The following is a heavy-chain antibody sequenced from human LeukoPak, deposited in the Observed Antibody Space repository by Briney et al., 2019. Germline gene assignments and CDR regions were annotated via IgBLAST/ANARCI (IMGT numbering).Heavy chain of an antibody. Sequence: GGSLGLSCAASGFTFSSYGMHWVRQAPGKGLEWVAVIWYDGSNKYYADSVKGRFTISRDNSKNTLYLQMNSLRAEDTAVYYCARDCSSGCDAFDIWGQGTMVTVSS. V-gene: IGHV3-33*01. J-gene: IGHJ3*02. CDR2: IWYDGSNK. CDR1: GFTFSSYG. D-gene: IGHD6-19*01. CDR3: ARDCSSGCDAFDI.